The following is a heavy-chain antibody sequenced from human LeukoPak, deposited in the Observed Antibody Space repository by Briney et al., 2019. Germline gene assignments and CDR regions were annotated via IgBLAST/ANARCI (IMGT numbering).Heavy chain of an antibody. CDR3: ASEPGYSYGYSAFDI. V-gene: IGHV4-30-4*08. CDR2: IYYSGST. D-gene: IGHD5-18*01. Sequence: SETLSLTCTVSGGSISSGDYYWSWIRQPPGKGLEWIGYIYYSGSTYYNPSIKSRVTISVDTSKNQFSLKLSSVTAADTAVYYCASEPGYSYGYSAFDIWGQGTMVTVSS. CDR1: GGSISSGDYY. J-gene: IGHJ3*02.